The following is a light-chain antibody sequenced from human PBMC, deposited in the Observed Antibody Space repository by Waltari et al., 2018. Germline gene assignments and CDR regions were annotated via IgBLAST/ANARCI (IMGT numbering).Light chain of an antibody. CDR1: QSISTW. CDR3: QQADSFPIT. Sequence: DIQMTQSPSSVSASVGDTVTITCRASQSISTWLAWHQQKPGKATKLLIYAASSLQSEVPSRFSGSGSGTDFTRTIRSLQPEDFATYFCQQADSFPITFGQGTRVEI. V-gene: IGKV1D-12*01. CDR2: AAS. J-gene: IGKJ5*01.